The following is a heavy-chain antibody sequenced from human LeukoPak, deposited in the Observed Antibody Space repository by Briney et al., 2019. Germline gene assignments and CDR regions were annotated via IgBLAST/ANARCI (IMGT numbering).Heavy chain of an antibody. V-gene: IGHV4-39*07. CDR1: GGSISSSSYY. Sequence: SETLSLTCTVSGGSISSSSYYWGWIRQPPGKGLEWIGSIYYSGSTYYNPSLKSRVTISVDTSKNQFSLKLSSVTAADTAVYYCARVPRKGIDYWGQGTLVTVSS. D-gene: IGHD1-14*01. CDR3: ARVPRKGIDY. CDR2: IYYSGST. J-gene: IGHJ4*02.